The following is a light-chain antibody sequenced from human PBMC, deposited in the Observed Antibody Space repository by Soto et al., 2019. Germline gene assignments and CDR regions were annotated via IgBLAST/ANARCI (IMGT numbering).Light chain of an antibody. CDR3: SAWYDSLNGPGVV. CDR1: SSNIGSNT. CDR2: SNN. V-gene: IGLV1-44*01. J-gene: IGLJ2*01. Sequence: QSVLTQPPSASGTPGQRVTISCSGSSSNIGSNTVNWYQHLPGTAPNLLIYSNNQRPSGVPDRFSGSEYGTSASLAISGLQSEDEADYYCSAWYDSLNGPGVVFGGGTKVTVL.